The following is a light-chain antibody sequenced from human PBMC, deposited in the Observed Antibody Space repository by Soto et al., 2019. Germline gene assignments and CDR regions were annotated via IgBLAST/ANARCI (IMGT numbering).Light chain of an antibody. CDR3: QTWGTGIWV. Sequence: QLVLTQSPSASASLGASVKLTCTLSSGHSSYAIAWHQQQPEKGPRYLMRLNSDGRHTKGDGIPDRFSGSSSGAERYRTISSLQSEDEADYYCQTWGTGIWVFGGGTKLTVL. CDR1: SGHSSYA. J-gene: IGLJ3*02. V-gene: IGLV4-69*01. CDR2: LNSDGRH.